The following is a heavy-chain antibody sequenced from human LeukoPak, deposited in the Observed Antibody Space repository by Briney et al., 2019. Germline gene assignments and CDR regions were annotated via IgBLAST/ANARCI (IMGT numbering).Heavy chain of an antibody. CDR2: IYYSGST. J-gene: IGHJ6*02. CDR1: GGSISSSSYY. Sequence: PSETLSLTCTVSGGSISSSSYYWGWIRQPPGKGLEWIGSIYYSGSTYYNPSLKSRVTISVDTSKNQFSLKLSSVTAADTAVYYCARRPYCSSTSCRTRYYYYYGMDVWGQGTTVTVSS. D-gene: IGHD2-2*01. V-gene: IGHV4-39*01. CDR3: ARRPYCSSTSCRTRYYYYYGMDV.